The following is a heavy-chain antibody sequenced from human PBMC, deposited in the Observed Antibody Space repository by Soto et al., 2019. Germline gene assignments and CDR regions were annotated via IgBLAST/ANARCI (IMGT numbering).Heavy chain of an antibody. CDR1: GGTFSSYA. CDR2: IIPIFGTA. J-gene: IGHJ4*02. D-gene: IGHD5-18*01. Sequence: ASVKVSCKASGGTFSSYAISWVRQAPGQGLEWMGGIIPIFGTANYAQKFQGRVTITADESTSTAYMELSSLRSEDTAVYYCATLSSVRGGYSYGSGFDYWGQGTLVTSP. CDR3: ATLSSVRGGYSYGSGFDY. V-gene: IGHV1-69*13.